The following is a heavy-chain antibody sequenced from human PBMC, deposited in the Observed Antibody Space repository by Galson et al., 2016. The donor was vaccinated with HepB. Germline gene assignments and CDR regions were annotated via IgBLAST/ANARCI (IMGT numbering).Heavy chain of an antibody. CDR2: ISKTGDTT. Sequence: STRLPCAASGFTLSDWDSHWLRQAPGKGLDWVAVISKTGDTTFYGDSVKGRFTISRDNSKNTVDLQIHSLRSEDAAVYFCARDFKLGAPDYMDVWGKGTTVTVSS. CDR1: GFTLSDWD. D-gene: IGHD1-26*01. CDR3: ARDFKLGAPDYMDV. J-gene: IGHJ6*03. V-gene: IGHV3-30-3*01.